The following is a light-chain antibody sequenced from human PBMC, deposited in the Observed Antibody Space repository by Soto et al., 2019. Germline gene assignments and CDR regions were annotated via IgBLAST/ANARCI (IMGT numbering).Light chain of an antibody. CDR1: QTISNY. CDR2: NAY. V-gene: IGKV1-39*01. Sequence: DIQMTQSPSSLSASVGDRVTITCRASQTISNYLNWYQQKPGQAPKLLIYNAYNLQSGVPSRFSGSGSGTDFTLTISSLQPEDFSTYYCQQSFPTRAVGQGTKVDSK. J-gene: IGKJ1*01. CDR3: QQSFPTRA.